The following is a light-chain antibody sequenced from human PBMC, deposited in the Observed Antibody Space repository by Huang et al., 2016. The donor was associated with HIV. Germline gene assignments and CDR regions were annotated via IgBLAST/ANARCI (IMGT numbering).Light chain of an antibody. V-gene: IGKV1-17*03. Sequence: DIQMTQTPSAMSASVGDRVTIPCRASQDISNSLAWFQQKPGKVPRPLIYGPSTVRSGVPSRFSDSGSGTEFTLTISSLQPEDFATYYCLQHNTYPWMFGQGTKVEVK. CDR1: QDISNS. CDR2: GPS. J-gene: IGKJ1*01. CDR3: LQHNTYPWM.